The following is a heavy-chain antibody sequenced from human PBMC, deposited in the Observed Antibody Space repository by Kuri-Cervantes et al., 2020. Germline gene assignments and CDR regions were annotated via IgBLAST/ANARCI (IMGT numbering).Heavy chain of an antibody. CDR1: GFTFGDYA. V-gene: IGHV3-49*04. CDR3: TRGPSSSSSWYGAFDI. D-gene: IGHD6-13*01. J-gene: IGHJ3*02. CDR2: IRSKTYGETI. Sequence: GGSLRLSCITSGFTFGDYAMSWVRQAPGKGLDWVGFIRSKTYGETIEYAASVRGRFTISRDDSKNIAYLQMNSLKTEDTAVYSCTRGPSSSSSWYGAFDIWGQGTMVTVSS.